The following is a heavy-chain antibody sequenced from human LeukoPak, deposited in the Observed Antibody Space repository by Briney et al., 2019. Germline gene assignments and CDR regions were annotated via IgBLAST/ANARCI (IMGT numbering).Heavy chain of an antibody. D-gene: IGHD2-8*01. J-gene: IGHJ3*02. CDR1: GASITSYY. CDR3: ARLTYGDI. V-gene: IGHV4-59*08. Sequence: SETLSLTCTVSGASITSYYWNWIRRPPGKGLEWIGFIYYSGSTIYNPSLKNRVTMSVDTSKNQFSLRLSSVTAADTAVYYCARLTYGDIWGQGTMVTGSS. CDR2: IYYSGST.